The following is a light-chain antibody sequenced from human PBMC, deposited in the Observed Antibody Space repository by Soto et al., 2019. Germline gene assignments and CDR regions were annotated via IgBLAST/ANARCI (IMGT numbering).Light chain of an antibody. CDR1: SSDVGAYNL. Sequence: QSALTQPASVSGSPGQSITISCTGTSSDVGAYNLVSWYQQHPGKAPKLMIYDVSKRPSGASDRFSGSKSANTASLTISGLQAEDEADYYCCSYAGGSRLVFGGGTKLTVL. J-gene: IGLJ2*01. CDR2: DVS. V-gene: IGLV2-23*02. CDR3: CSYAGGSRLV.